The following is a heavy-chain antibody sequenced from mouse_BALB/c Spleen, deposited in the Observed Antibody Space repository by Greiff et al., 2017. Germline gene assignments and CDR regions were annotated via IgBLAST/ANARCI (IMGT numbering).Heavy chain of an antibody. CDR1: GFTFSSFG. CDR3: ATGTWFAY. J-gene: IGHJ3*01. CDR2: ISSGSSTI. V-gene: IGHV5-17*02. D-gene: IGHD4-1*01. Sequence: EVHLVESGGGLVQPGGSRKLSCAASGFTFSSFGMHWVRQAPEKGLEWVAYISSGSSTIYYADTVKGRFTISRDNPKNTLFLQMTSLRSEDTAMYYCATGTWFAYWGQGTLVTVSA.